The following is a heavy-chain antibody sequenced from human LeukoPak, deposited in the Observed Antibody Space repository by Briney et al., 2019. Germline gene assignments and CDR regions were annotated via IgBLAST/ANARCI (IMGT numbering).Heavy chain of an antibody. Sequence: GGSLRLSCAASGFTFSSYPMSWVRQAPGKGLEWVSAISGSGDSTYYADSVKGRFTISRDNSKNTLYLQMNSLRAEDTAVNYCVKGFYYESSGHYYFDYWGQGTLVTVSS. CDR1: GFTFSSYP. V-gene: IGHV3-23*01. J-gene: IGHJ4*02. CDR3: VKGFYYESSGHYYFDY. D-gene: IGHD3-22*01. CDR2: ISGSGDST.